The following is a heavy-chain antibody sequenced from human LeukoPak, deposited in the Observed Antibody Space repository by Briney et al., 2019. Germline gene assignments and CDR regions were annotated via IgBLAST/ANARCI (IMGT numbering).Heavy chain of an antibody. CDR2: INSDGINT. CDR3: ARDLGQYYDTSDNWFDP. Sequence: GGSLRLSCAASGFTFSNYWMHWVRQAPGKGVVWASRINSDGINTSYADSVKGRFTISRDNAKNTLNLQMNSLRAEDTAVYYCARDLGQYYDTSDNWFDPWGQGTLVTVSS. V-gene: IGHV3-74*01. CDR1: GFTFSNYW. J-gene: IGHJ5*02. D-gene: IGHD3-22*01.